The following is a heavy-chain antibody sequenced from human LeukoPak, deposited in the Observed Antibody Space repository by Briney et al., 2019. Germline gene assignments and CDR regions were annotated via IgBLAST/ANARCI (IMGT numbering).Heavy chain of an antibody. D-gene: IGHD5-12*01. J-gene: IGHJ4*02. CDR3: ASPTSVAEYYFDY. CDR2: IYYSGST. CDR1: GGSISSSSYY. V-gene: IGHV4-39*01. Sequence: SETLSLTCTVSGGSISSSSYYWGWIRQPPGKGLEWIGSIYYSGSTYCNPSLKSRVTISVDTSKNQFSLKLSSVTAADTAVYYCASPTSVAEYYFDYWGQGTLVTVSS.